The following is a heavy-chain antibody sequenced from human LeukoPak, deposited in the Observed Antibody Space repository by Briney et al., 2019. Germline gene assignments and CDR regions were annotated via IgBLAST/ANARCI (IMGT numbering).Heavy chain of an antibody. CDR1: GFTFSSYG. D-gene: IGHD3-22*01. CDR2: IWYDGSNK. J-gene: IGHJ4*02. Sequence: GGSLRLSCAASGFTFSSYGMHWVRQAPGKELEWVAVIWYDGSNKYYADSVKGRFTISRDNSKNTLYLQMSSLRAEDTAVYYCARGFYDYYDSSGDSFDCWGQGTLVTVSS. V-gene: IGHV3-33*01. CDR3: ARGFYDYYDSSGDSFDC.